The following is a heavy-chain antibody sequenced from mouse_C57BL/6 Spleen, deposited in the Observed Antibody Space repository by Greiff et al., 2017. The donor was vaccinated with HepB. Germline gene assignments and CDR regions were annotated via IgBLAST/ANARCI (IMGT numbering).Heavy chain of an antibody. J-gene: IGHJ4*01. V-gene: IGHV6-3*01. CDR1: GFTFSNYW. CDR3: TVDFAMDY. CDR2: IRLKSDNYAT. Sequence: EVKVVESGGGLVQPGGSMKLSCVASGFTFSNYWMNWVRQSPEKGLEWVAQIRLKSDNYATHYAESVKGRFTISSDDSKSSVYLQMNNLRAEDTGIYYCTVDFAMDYWGQGTSVTVSS.